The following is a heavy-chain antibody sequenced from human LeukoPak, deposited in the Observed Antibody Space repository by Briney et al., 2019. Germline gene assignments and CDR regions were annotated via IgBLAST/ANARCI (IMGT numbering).Heavy chain of an antibody. J-gene: IGHJ4*02. V-gene: IGHV3-23*01. CDR1: GFILRNYA. Sequence: GGSLRLSCAASGFILRNYAMNWVRQAPGKGPEWVSSITGSGGGTSYADSVKGRFTISRDNSKSTLYLQLNRLRAEDTAVYYCARGWGSYQWGQGTLVTVSS. CDR2: ITGSGGGT. D-gene: IGHD1-26*01. CDR3: ARGWGSYQ.